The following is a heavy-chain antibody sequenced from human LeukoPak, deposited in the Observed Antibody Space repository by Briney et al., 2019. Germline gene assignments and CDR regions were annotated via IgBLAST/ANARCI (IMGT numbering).Heavy chain of an antibody. CDR3: AKGGWGTVLDY. CDR2: ISGSGDST. Sequence: GGSLRLSCAASGFTFSNYAMPWVRQAPGKGLEWVSTISGSGDSTYYSDSVKGRFTIFRDNSENTLYLQLNSLRAEDTAVYYCAKGGWGTVLDYWGQGTLVTVSP. V-gene: IGHV3-23*01. CDR1: GFTFSNYA. J-gene: IGHJ4*02. D-gene: IGHD3-16*01.